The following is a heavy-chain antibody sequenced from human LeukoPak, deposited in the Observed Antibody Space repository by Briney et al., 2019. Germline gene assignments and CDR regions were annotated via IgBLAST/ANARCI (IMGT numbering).Heavy chain of an antibody. V-gene: IGHV1-46*01. Sequence: ASVKVSCKASGYTFTCYYMHWVRQAPGQGLEWMGIINPSGGSTSYAQKFQGRVTMTRDMSTSTVYMELSSLRSEDTAVYYCARNLTGNSFDIWGQGTMVPVSS. CDR3: ARNLTGNSFDI. CDR2: INPSGGST. CDR1: GYTFTCYY. J-gene: IGHJ3*02. D-gene: IGHD7-27*01.